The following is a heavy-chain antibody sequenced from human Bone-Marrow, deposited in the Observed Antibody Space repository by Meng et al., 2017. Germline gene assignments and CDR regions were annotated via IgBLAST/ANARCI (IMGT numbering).Heavy chain of an antibody. Sequence: QVQRPGSGPGLVKPSETLSLACTVSSVSINSYFWSWIRQPPGKGPEWIGYISYSGSTNYNPSLKSRVTISVDTSKNQFSLKLSSVTAADTAVYYCARAIATRPDVFDYWGQGTLVTVSS. V-gene: IGHV4-59*13. CDR3: ARAIATRPDVFDY. CDR2: ISYSGST. CDR1: SVSINSYF. D-gene: IGHD6-6*01. J-gene: IGHJ4*02.